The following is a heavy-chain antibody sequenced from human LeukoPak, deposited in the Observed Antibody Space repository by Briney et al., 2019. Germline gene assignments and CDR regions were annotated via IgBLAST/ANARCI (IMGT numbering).Heavy chain of an antibody. CDR1: GFTFSSYE. CDR3: AKAFRIVGAV. Sequence: GGSLRLSCAASGFTFSSYEMNWVRQAPGKGLEWVSAISGSGGSTYYADSVKGRFTISRDNSKNTLYLQMNSLRAEDTAVYYCAKAFRIVGAVWGQGTLVTVSS. CDR2: ISGSGGST. J-gene: IGHJ4*02. V-gene: IGHV3-23*01. D-gene: IGHD1-26*01.